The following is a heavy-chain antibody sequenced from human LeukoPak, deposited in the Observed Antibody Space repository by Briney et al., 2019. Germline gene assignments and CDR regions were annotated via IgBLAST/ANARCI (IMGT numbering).Heavy chain of an antibody. V-gene: IGHV5-51*01. CDR1: GYSFTSYW. Sequence: GESLKISCTGSGYSFTSYWIGWVRQMTRKGMEWMGILYPGDSDTTYSPRIEGQVATSVDKSITSAYLKCSSLKASHTAMYYCARLYSSGWSASSDWGQGTLVTVST. D-gene: IGHD6-19*01. CDR2: LYPGDSDT. J-gene: IGHJ4*02. CDR3: ARLYSSGWSASSD.